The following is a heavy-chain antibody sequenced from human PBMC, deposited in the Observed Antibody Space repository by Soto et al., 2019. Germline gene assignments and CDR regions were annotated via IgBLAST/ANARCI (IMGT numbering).Heavy chain of an antibody. D-gene: IGHD2-2*02. V-gene: IGHV3-30*18. J-gene: IGHJ4*02. CDR3: AKDPYCSSTRCYRLGNYGSLV. CDR2: ISYDGSNK. CDR1: GFTFSNYA. Sequence: QVQVVESGGGVVQPGRSLRLSCAASGFTFSNYAMHWVRQAPGKGLEWVAVISYDGSNKVYGDSVKGRFTISRDNSKNTLYLQMSSLRAEDTAVYFCAKDPYCSSTRCYRLGNYGSLVWGRGTLVTVSS.